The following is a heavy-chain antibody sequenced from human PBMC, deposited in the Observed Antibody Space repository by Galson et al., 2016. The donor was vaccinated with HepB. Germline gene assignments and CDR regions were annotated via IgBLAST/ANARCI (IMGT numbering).Heavy chain of an antibody. V-gene: IGHV4-4*02. Sequence: SETLSLTCTVSVGSISSTTNWWSWVRQSPGQGLEWIGAIYHSGDTNNNPSLQSRAPISVDTSRNQFSLSLSSVTAADTAVYYCARDCTGGTCKFAGYDAFDIWGQGTTVTVSS. CDR2: IYHSGDT. J-gene: IGHJ3*02. CDR1: VGSISSTTNW. CDR3: ARDCTGGTCKFAGYDAFDI. D-gene: IGHD2-8*02.